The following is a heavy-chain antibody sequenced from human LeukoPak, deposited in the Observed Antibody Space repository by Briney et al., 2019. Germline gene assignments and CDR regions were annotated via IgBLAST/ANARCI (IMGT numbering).Heavy chain of an antibody. J-gene: IGHJ4*02. V-gene: IGHV3-21*01. Sequence: PGGSLRLSCVTSGFSYSRDGMNWVRQAPGKGLEWVSSISSSSSYIYYADSVKGRFTISRDNAKNSLYLQMNSLRAEDSAVYYCARLGLSDVARFLIDYWGQGTLVTVSS. CDR1: GFSYSRDG. D-gene: IGHD5-12*01. CDR3: ARLGLSDVARFLIDY. CDR2: ISSSSSYI.